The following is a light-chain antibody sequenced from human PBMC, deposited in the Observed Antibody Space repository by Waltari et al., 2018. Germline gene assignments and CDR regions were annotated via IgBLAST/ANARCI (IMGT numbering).Light chain of an antibody. CDR2: HVF. Sequence: QPALTQPASVSGSPGPSTTISCTGTSSDIGAYDVVSWYQQPPGRAPNLIIYHVFTRPAGVSSRFSGSKSGNTASLTISGLQAEDEADYFCSSCADSRPLFGGGTKVTVL. CDR1: SSDIGAYDV. V-gene: IGLV2-14*03. J-gene: IGLJ2*01. CDR3: SSCADSRPL.